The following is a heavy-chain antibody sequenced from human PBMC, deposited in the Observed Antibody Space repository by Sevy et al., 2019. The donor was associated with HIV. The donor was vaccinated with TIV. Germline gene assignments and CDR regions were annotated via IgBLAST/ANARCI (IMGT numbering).Heavy chain of an antibody. D-gene: IGHD3-3*01. J-gene: IGHJ4*02. CDR2: ISSSSSYI. CDR3: AGDYRSLWEWLSPCFDY. V-gene: IGHV3-21*01. CDR1: GFTFSSYS. Sequence: GESLKISCAASGFTFSSYSMNWVRQAPGKGLEWVSSISSSSSYIYYADSVKGRFTISRDNAKNSLYLQMNSLRAEDTAVYDCAGDYRSLWEWLSPCFDYWGQGTLVTVSS.